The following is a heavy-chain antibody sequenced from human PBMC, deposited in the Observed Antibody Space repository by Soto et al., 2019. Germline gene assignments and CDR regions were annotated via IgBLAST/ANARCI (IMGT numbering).Heavy chain of an antibody. CDR3: ARQLSGHAPIYGGNSGWFDP. V-gene: IGHV4-31*03. CDR1: GGSISSGGYY. Sequence: QVQLQESGPGLVKPSQTLSLTCTVSGGSISSGGYYWSWIRQHPGKGLEWIGYIYYSGSTYYNPSLKSRVTISVDTSKNQFSLKLSSVTAADTAVYYCARQLSGHAPIYGGNSGWFDPWGQGTLVTVSS. CDR2: IYYSGST. J-gene: IGHJ5*02. D-gene: IGHD2-21*02.